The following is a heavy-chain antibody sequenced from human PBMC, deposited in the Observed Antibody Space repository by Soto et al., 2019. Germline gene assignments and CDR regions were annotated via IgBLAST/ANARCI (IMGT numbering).Heavy chain of an antibody. Sequence: PSETLSLTCTVSGGFISSYYWSWIRQPPGKGLEWIGYIYYSGSTHYNPSLKSRFTISVYTSKNQFSLKLSSVTVADTAVYYCASQTGRLRPSVYWGQGTLVTVSS. CDR2: IYYSGST. D-gene: IGHD4-17*01. CDR1: GGFISSYY. V-gene: IGHV4-59*08. CDR3: ASQTGRLRPSVY. J-gene: IGHJ4*02.